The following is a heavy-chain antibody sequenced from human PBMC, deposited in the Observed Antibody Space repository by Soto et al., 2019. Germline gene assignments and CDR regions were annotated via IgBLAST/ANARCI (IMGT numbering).Heavy chain of an antibody. CDR1: GFTFDDYA. V-gene: IGHV3-9*01. CDR2: ISWNSGSI. J-gene: IGHJ4*02. CDR3: AKDILRGVIIGYYLDY. Sequence: EVQLVESGGGLVQPGRSLRLSCAASGFTFDDYAMPWVRQAPGKGLEWVSGISWNSGSIGYADSVKGRFTISRDNAKNSLYLQMNSLRAEDTALYYCAKDILRGVIIGYYLDYWGQGTLVTVSS. D-gene: IGHD3-10*01.